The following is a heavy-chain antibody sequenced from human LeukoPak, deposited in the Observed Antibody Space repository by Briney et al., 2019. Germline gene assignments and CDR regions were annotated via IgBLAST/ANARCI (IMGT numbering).Heavy chain of an antibody. J-gene: IGHJ4*02. D-gene: IGHD1-26*01. CDR1: GFSLSTSGVG. V-gene: IGHV2-5*02. Sequence: SGPTLVKPTQTLTLTCTFSGFSLSTSGVGVGWIRQPPGKALEWLALIYWDDDKRYSPSLKSRLTITKDTSKNQVVLTMTNMDPVDTATSYCTKWELLNTTLDYWSQGTLVTVSS. CDR2: IYWDDDK. CDR3: TKWELLNTTLDY.